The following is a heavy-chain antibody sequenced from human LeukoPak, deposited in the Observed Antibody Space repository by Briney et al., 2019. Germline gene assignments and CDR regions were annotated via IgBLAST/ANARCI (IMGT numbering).Heavy chain of an antibody. J-gene: IGHJ4*02. Sequence: GGSLRLSCAASGFTFSDSYMSWIRQTPGQGLEWISYIGNDGRPIYHADSVKGRFTISRDNAKNSLFLQTNNLRAEDTAVYYCARGFPYSSRQFESWGQGTLVTVSS. D-gene: IGHD3-22*01. V-gene: IGHV3-11*01. CDR3: ARGFPYSSRQFES. CDR1: GFTFSDSY. CDR2: IGNDGRPI.